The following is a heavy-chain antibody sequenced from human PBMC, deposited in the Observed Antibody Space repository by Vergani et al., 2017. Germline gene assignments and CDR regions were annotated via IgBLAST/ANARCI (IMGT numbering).Heavy chain of an antibody. CDR3: ARDGGYCSSTSCYSSGYVDY. CDR1: GFTVSSNY. J-gene: IGHJ4*02. D-gene: IGHD2-2*01. Sequence: EVQLVESGGGLIQPGGSLRLSCAASGFTVSSNYMSWVRQAPGKGLEWVSVIYSGGSTYYADSVKGRFTISRDNSKNTLYLQMNSLRAEDTAVYYCARDGGYCSSTSCYSSGYVDYWGQGTLVTVSS. V-gene: IGHV3-53*01. CDR2: IYSGGST.